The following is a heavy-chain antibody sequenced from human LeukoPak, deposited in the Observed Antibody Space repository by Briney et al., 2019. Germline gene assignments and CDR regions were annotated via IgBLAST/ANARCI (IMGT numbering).Heavy chain of an antibody. D-gene: IGHD4-23*01. J-gene: IGHJ4*02. CDR3: TRGFDYGGPDY. V-gene: IGHV1-18*01. CDR2: ISAYNGNT. CDR1: GYTFTNYG. Sequence: ASVKVSCKASGYTFTNYGISWVRQAPGQGLEWMGWISAYNGNTNYAQRLQGRVTMTTDTSTGTAYMELRSLRSDDTAVYYCTRGFDYGGPDYWGRGTLVTVSS.